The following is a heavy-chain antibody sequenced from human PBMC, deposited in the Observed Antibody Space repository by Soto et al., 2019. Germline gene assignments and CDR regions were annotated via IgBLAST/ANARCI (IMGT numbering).Heavy chain of an antibody. CDR1: GGSISGYY. CDR2: IYYSGST. D-gene: IGHD2-21*01. V-gene: IGHV4-59*01. CDR3: ARRAVVAVTGSLDNWLDP. Sequence: SETLSLTCAVSGGSISGYYWSWIRQPPGKGLEWIGYIYYSGSTNYNPSLKSRVTISVDTSKDQFSLKVNSVTAADTAVYYCARRAVVAVTGSLDNWLDPWGQGILVTVSS. J-gene: IGHJ5*02.